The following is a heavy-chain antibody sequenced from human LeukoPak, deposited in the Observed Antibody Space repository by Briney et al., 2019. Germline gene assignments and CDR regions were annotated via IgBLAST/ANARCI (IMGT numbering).Heavy chain of an antibody. CDR2: IYYSGST. CDR3: ARGTSGREEWFGELSRFDP. V-gene: IGHV4-39*07. Sequence: SETLSLTCTVSGGSISSSSYYWGWIRQPPGKGLEWIGSIYYSGSTYYNPSLKSRVTISVDTSKNQFSLKLSSVTAADTAVYYCARGTSGREEWFGELSRFDPWGQGALVTVSS. CDR1: GGSISSSSYY. J-gene: IGHJ5*02. D-gene: IGHD3-10*01.